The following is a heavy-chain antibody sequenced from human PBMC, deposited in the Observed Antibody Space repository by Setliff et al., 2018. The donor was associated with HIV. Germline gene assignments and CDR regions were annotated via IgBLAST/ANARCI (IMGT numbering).Heavy chain of an antibody. Sequence: PSETLSLTCTVSGGSISSYYWSWIRQASGRGLEWIGYIYYTGRTNYNPSLKSRVTMSLDSSKKQFSLKLSSVTAADTAVYFCARDVGGFTVFAVPRGGFDPWGQGTLVTVSS. CDR3: ARDVGGFTVFAVPRGGFDP. J-gene: IGHJ5*02. CDR1: GGSISSYY. V-gene: IGHV4-59*01. D-gene: IGHD3-3*01. CDR2: IYYTGRT.